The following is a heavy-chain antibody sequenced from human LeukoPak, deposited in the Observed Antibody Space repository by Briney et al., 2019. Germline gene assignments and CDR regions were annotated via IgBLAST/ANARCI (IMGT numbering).Heavy chain of an antibody. V-gene: IGHV1-69*04. D-gene: IGHD5-24*01. CDR3: ASEMATIGVFDY. CDR2: IIPILGIA. J-gene: IGHJ4*02. Sequence: SVKVSCKASGGTFSSYAISWVRRAPGQGLEWMGRIIPILGIANYAQKFQGRVTITADKSTSTAYMELSSLRSEDTAVYYCASEMATIGVFDYWGQGTLVTVSS. CDR1: GGTFSSYA.